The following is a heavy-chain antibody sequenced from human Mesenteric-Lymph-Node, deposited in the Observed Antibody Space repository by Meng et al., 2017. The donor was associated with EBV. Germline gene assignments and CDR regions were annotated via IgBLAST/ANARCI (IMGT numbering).Heavy chain of an antibody. J-gene: IGHJ4*02. CDR2: TYYRSKWYN. Sequence: LQLSGPGHVHPPHPPHLPGTTSGDSGSSTRAAWNWIRQSPSRGLEWLGRTYYRSKWYNDYAVSVKGRIAINPDTSKNQFFLQLNSVTPEDTAVYYCARDYGTSRPFEYWGQGVLVTVSS. CDR3: ARDYGTSRPFEY. D-gene: IGHD1/OR15-1a*01. V-gene: IGHV6-1*01. CDR1: GDSGSSTRAA.